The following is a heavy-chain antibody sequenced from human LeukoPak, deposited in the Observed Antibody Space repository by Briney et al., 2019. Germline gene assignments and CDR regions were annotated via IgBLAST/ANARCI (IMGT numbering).Heavy chain of an antibody. J-gene: IGHJ4*02. CDR2: IIPILGIA. Sequence: ASVKVSCKASGGTFSSYTISWVRQAPGQGLEWMGRIIPILGIANYAQKFQGRVTITADKSTGTACMELSSLRSEDTAVYYCARGGSSIDYWGQGTLVTVSS. CDR1: GGTFSSYT. V-gene: IGHV1-69*02. D-gene: IGHD2-15*01. CDR3: ARGGSSIDY.